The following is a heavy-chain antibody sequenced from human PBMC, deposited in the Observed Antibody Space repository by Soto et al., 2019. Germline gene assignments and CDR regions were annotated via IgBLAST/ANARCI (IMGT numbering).Heavy chain of an antibody. J-gene: IGHJ4*02. D-gene: IGHD2-2*01. Sequence: GGSLRLSCAASGFTFSSYGMHWVRQAPGKGLEWVAVISYDGSNKYYADTVKGRFTISRDNSKNTLYLQINSLRAEDTAVYYCAKVHRIVVVPAANDYWGQGTLVTVSS. V-gene: IGHV3-30*18. CDR2: ISYDGSNK. CDR1: GFTFSSYG. CDR3: AKVHRIVVVPAANDY.